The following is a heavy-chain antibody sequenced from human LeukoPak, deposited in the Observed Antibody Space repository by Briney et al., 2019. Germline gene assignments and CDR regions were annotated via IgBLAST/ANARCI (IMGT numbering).Heavy chain of an antibody. V-gene: IGHV3-53*01. CDR3: AKPGLFVVVPAAITFDY. D-gene: IGHD2-2*02. CDR1: GFTVSSNY. J-gene: IGHJ4*02. Sequence: GGSLRLSCTASGFTVSSNYMSWVRQAPGKGLEWVSVIYSGGSTYYADSVKGRFTISRDNSKNTLYLQMNSLRAEDTAVYYCAKPGLFVVVPAAITFDYWGQGPLVPVSS. CDR2: IYSGGST.